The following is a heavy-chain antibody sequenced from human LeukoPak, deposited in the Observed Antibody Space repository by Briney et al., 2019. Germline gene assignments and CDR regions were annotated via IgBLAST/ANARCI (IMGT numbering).Heavy chain of an antibody. CDR1: GYRFITFG. CDR3: ASSGQYSYGFPLEDY. V-gene: IGHV1-18*01. CDR2: ISAYNGNT. Sequence: GASVKVSCKTSGYRFITFGINWVRQAPGQGLEWMGWISAYNGNTNYAQKLQGRVTMTTDTSTSTACMELRSLRSDDTAVYYCASSGQYSYGFPLEDYWGQGTLVTVSS. D-gene: IGHD5-18*01. J-gene: IGHJ4*02.